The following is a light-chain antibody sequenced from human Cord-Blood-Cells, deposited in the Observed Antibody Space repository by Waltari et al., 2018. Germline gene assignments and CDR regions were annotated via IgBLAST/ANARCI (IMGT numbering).Light chain of an antibody. CDR2: AAS. J-gene: IGKJ4*01. CDR1: QGISNS. Sequence: DIQMTQSTSSLPPSVGDIVTITCRASQGISNSLAWYQQKPGKAPKLLLYAASRLESGVPSRFSGSGSGTDYTLTISSLQPEDFATYYCQQYYSTPLTFGGGTKVEIK. CDR3: QQYYSTPLT. V-gene: IGKV1-NL1*01.